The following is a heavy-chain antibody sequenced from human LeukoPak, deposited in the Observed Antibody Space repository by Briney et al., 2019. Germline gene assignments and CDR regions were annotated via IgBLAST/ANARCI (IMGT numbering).Heavy chain of an antibody. J-gene: IGHJ4*02. Sequence: ASVKVSCKASGYTFTSYDINWVRQATGQGLEWMGWMNPNSGNTGYAQKFQGRVTMTRNTSISTACMDLSSLRSEDTAVYYCARGRLITMIVRPYDYWGQGTLVTVSS. CDR3: ARGRLITMIVRPYDY. CDR1: GYTFTSYD. V-gene: IGHV1-8*01. CDR2: MNPNSGNT. D-gene: IGHD3-22*01.